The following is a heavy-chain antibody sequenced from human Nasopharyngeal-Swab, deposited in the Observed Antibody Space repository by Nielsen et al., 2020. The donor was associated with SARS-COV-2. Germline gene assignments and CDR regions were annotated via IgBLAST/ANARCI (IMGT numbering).Heavy chain of an antibody. CDR3: ARMRRVYDYVWGSYRSDAFDI. V-gene: IGHV2-26*01. J-gene: IGHJ3*02. D-gene: IGHD3-16*02. Sequence: SGPTLVKPTETLTLTCTVSGFSLSNARMGVSWIRQPPGKALEWLAHIFSNDEKSYSTSLKSRLTISKDTSKSQVVLTMTNMDPVDTATCYCARMRRVYDYVWGSYRSDAFDIWGQGTMVTVSS. CDR1: GFSLSNARMG. CDR2: IFSNDEK.